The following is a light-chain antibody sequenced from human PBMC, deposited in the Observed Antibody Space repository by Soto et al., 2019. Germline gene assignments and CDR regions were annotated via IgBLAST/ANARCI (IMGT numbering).Light chain of an antibody. CDR3: AAWDDSLNEYV. CDR2: GNN. J-gene: IGLJ1*01. V-gene: IGLV1-44*01. CDR1: SSNIGRNS. Sequence: QSVLTQAPSVSGTPGQRVTITCSGSSSNIGRNSVNWYQHLPGTAPKLLTHGNNHRPSGVPYRFSGSKSGTSASLAISGLQPEDEADNCCAAWDDSLNEYVFGDGTKLTVL.